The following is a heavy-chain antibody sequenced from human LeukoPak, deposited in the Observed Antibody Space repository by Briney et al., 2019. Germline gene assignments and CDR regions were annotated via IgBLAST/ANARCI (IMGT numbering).Heavy chain of an antibody. D-gene: IGHD6-19*01. Sequence: PSQTLSLTCAISGDSVSSNSAAWNCIRQSPSRGLEWLGRTYYRSKWYNDYAVSVKSRITINTDTSKIQFSLQLNSVTPEDTAVYYCARDEWLVRGGGFDYWGQGTLVTVSS. CDR3: ARDEWLVRGGGFDY. V-gene: IGHV6-1*01. CDR2: TYYRSKWYN. J-gene: IGHJ4*02. CDR1: GDSVSSNSAA.